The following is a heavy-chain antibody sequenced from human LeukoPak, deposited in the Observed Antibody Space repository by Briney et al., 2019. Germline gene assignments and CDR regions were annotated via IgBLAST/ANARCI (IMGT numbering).Heavy chain of an antibody. CDR2: ISSSSTI. V-gene: IGHV3-48*04. CDR1: GFTFSSYS. Sequence: PGGSLRLSCAASGFTFSSYSMNWVRQAPGKGLEWVSYISSSSTIYYADSVKGRFTISRDNAKNSLYLQMNSLRAEDTAVYYCATGDSSSHRTRTEIGDYYYMDVWGKGTTVTVSS. D-gene: IGHD6-6*01. J-gene: IGHJ6*03. CDR3: ATGDSSSHRTRTEIGDYYYMDV.